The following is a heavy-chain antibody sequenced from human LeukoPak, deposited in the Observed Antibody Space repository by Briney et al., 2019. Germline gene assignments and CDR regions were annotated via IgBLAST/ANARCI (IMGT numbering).Heavy chain of an antibody. CDR2: IYYSGST. Sequence: SETLCLTCTVSGGSISSYYWSWIRQPTGKGLEWIGYIYYSGSTNYNPSLKSRVTISVDTSKNQFSLKLRSVIAADTAVYYCARDTRDAFDIWGQGTMVTVSS. CDR1: GGSISSYY. J-gene: IGHJ3*02. CDR3: ARDTRDAFDI. V-gene: IGHV4-59*01.